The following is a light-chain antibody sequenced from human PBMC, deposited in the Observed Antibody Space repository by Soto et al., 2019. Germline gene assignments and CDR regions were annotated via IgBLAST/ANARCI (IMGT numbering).Light chain of an antibody. J-gene: IGKJ1*01. CDR3: QQYNSYSWT. CDR1: QSISSW. Sequence: DIQMTQSPSTLSASVGDRVTITCRASQSISSWLAWYQQKPGKAPKLLIYDASNLESGVPSRFSSSGSGTEFTLTISSLQPDDFATYSCQQYNSYSWTFGQGTKV. CDR2: DAS. V-gene: IGKV1-5*01.